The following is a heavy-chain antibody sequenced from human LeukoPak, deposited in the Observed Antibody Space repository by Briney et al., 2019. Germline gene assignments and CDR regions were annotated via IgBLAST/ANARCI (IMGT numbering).Heavy chain of an antibody. CDR1: GFTFDDYA. CDR2: ISSSSSYI. Sequence: GGSLRLSCAASGFTFDDYAMHWVRQAPGKGLEWVSSISSSSSYIYYADSVKGRFTISRDNAKNSLYLQMNSLRAEDTAVYYCARDKRSTMIVVVTPFDPWGQGTLVTVSS. D-gene: IGHD3-22*01. J-gene: IGHJ5*02. V-gene: IGHV3-21*01. CDR3: ARDKRSTMIVVVTPFDP.